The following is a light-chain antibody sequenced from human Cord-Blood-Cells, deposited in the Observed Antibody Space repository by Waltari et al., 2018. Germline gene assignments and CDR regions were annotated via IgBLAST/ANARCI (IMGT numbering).Light chain of an antibody. CDR2: WAS. Sequence: DIVMTQSPDSLAVSLGERATINCQSSQSVLYSSNNKHYLAWYQQKPGPPPKLLIYWASTRESGVPDRFSGSGSGTDFTLTISSLQAEDVAVYYCQQYYSTPLTFGGGTKVEIK. V-gene: IGKV4-1*01. CDR3: QQYYSTPLT. CDR1: QSVLYSSNNKHY. J-gene: IGKJ4*01.